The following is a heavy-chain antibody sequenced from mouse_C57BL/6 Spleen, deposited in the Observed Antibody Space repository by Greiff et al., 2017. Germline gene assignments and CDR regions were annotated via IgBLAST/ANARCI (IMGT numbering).Heavy chain of an antibody. V-gene: IGHV1-69*01. CDR1: GYTFTSYW. Sequence: QVQLQQPGAELVMPGASVKLSCTASGYTFTSYWMHWVKQRPGQGLEWIGEIDPSDSYTNYNQKFKGKSTLTVDKSSSTAYMQLSSLTSEDSAVYYCARRGYYDYDVFAYWGQGTLVTVSA. CDR3: ARRGYYDYDVFAY. D-gene: IGHD2-4*01. CDR2: IDPSDSYT. J-gene: IGHJ3*01.